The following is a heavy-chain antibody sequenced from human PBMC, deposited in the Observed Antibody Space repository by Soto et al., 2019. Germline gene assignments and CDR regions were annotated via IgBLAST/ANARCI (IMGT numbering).Heavy chain of an antibody. J-gene: IGHJ4*02. CDR3: ARDPGRDSPIDY. Sequence: QVQLVESGGSMVQPGRSLRLSSTASGFTLSDYGMHWVRQAPGKGLEWVAVIWHDGGAKYYAESVTGRITISRDNSKNTLHLQIDSLGAEDTALYYCARDPGRDSPIDYWGQGTLVTVSS. CDR2: IWHDGGAK. CDR1: GFTLSDYG. D-gene: IGHD3-22*01. V-gene: IGHV3-33*01.